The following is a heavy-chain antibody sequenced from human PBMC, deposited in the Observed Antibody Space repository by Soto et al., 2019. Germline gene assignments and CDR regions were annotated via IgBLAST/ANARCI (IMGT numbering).Heavy chain of an antibody. CDR3: ARDGDTAMATGYYYGMDV. Sequence: LRLSCAASGFTFSSYSMNWVRQAPGKGLEWVSSISSSSSYIYYADSVKGRFTISRDNAKNSLYLQMNSLRAEDTAVYYCARDGDTAMATGYYYGMDVWGQGTTVTV. J-gene: IGHJ6*02. CDR2: ISSSSSYI. CDR1: GFTFSSYS. V-gene: IGHV3-21*01. D-gene: IGHD5-18*01.